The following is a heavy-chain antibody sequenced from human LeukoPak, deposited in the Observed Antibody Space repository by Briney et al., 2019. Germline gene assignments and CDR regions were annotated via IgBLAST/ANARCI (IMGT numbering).Heavy chain of an antibody. Sequence: PGGSLRLSCAASGFTFSSFWMHWVRQAPGKGLVWVSRIDYDGTTTAYADSVKSRFTISRDNAKNTLFLQLNSLRVEDTAVYFCVRSRWGDFDHWGQGNLVTVSS. D-gene: IGHD3-16*01. CDR2: IDYDGTTT. V-gene: IGHV3-74*01. CDR1: GFTFSSFW. J-gene: IGHJ4*02. CDR3: VRSRWGDFDH.